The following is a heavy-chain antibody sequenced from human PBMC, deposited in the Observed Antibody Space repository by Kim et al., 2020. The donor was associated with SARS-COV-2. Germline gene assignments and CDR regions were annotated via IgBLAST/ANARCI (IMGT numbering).Heavy chain of an antibody. D-gene: IGHD6-13*01. CDR3: ARELYSSSYWFDP. J-gene: IGHJ5*02. V-gene: IGHV1-8*01. Sequence: AQKFQGRVTMSRNTSISTAYMELSSLRSEDTAVYYCARELYSSSYWFDPWGQGTLVTVSS.